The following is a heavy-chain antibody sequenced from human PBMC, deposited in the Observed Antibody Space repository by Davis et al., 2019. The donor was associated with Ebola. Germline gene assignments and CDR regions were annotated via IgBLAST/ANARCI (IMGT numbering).Heavy chain of an antibody. CDR3: ARDSLRYSAAYGGWLDP. J-gene: IGHJ5*02. Sequence: GGSLRLSCVGSGFTFDAYAMHWVRQVPGKGLEWVSSISWNSDSVGYVDSVKGRFTISKDNAKNTLYLQMNGLRADDTAMYYCARDSLRYSAAYGGWLDPWGQGTLVTVSS. CDR2: ISWNSDSV. CDR1: GFTFDAYA. D-gene: IGHD5-18*01. V-gene: IGHV3-9*01.